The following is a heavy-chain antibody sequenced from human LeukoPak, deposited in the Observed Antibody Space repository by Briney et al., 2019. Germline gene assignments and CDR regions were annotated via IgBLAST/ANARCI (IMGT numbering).Heavy chain of an antibody. CDR2: ISGGDGST. D-gene: IGHD2-2*01. V-gene: IGHV3-23*01. J-gene: IGHJ4*02. CDR1: GFTFSSYA. Sequence: GGSLRLSCAASGFTFSSYAMTWVGQAPDKGRDGVSAISGGDGSTDYADSVKGRFTISRDDSHNKLYLQMNSLSAEDTAVYYCAKVETSGGANCYALDYWGQGTLVTVSS. CDR3: AKVETSGGANCYALDY.